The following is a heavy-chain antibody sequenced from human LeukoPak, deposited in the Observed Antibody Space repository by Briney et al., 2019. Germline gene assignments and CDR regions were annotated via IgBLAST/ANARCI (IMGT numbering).Heavy chain of an antibody. V-gene: IGHV4-39*01. J-gene: IGHJ4*02. CDR3: AATIILLAAMAFDY. Sequence: SETLSLTCTLSGGSISSSSFYWRWIRQPPGKGLEWIGSIYYNGRTYYNPSLKGRVTISADTSKNQFSLNLSSVTAADTAVYYCAATIILLAAMAFDYWGQGTLVTVSS. CDR2: IYYNGRT. CDR1: GGSISSSSFY. D-gene: IGHD2-2*01.